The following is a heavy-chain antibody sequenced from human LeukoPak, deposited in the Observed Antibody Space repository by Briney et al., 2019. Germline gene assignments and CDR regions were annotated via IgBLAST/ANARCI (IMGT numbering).Heavy chain of an antibody. CDR1: GFTVSSNY. V-gene: IGHV3-53*01. CDR3: ARYHQVKDYFDY. D-gene: IGHD2-2*01. CDR2: IYTGGST. J-gene: IGHJ4*02. Sequence: PGGSLRLSCAASGFTVSSNYMTWVRQAPGKGLEWVSIIYTGGSTDYADSVKGRFTISRDNSKNTLYLQMNSLRAEDTAVYYCARYHQVKDYFDYWGQGTLVTVSS.